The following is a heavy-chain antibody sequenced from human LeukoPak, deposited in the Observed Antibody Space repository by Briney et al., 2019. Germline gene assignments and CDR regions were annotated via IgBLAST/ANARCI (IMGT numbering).Heavy chain of an antibody. Sequence: GGSLRLSCAASGFTFSSYAMSWVRQAPGKGLEWVSAISGSGGSTYYADSVKGRFTISRDNSKNTLYLQMNSLRAEDTALYYCARGGYGDRNFDYWGQGTLVTVSS. J-gene: IGHJ4*02. CDR1: GFTFSSYA. CDR3: ARGGYGDRNFDY. CDR2: ISGSGGST. D-gene: IGHD4-17*01. V-gene: IGHV3-23*01.